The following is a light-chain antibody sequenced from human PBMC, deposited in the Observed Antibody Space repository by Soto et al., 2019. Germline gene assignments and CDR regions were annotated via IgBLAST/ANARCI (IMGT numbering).Light chain of an antibody. Sequence: QSALTQPPSASGSPGQSVTISCTGASNDVGSYNYVSLYQQHPGKAPKLMIYEVTKRPSGVPDRFSGSKSGNTASLTVSGLQTDDEADYYCSSYAGTNIVLFGGGTQLTVL. J-gene: IGLJ2*01. CDR1: SNDVGSYNY. CDR3: SSYAGTNIVL. CDR2: EVT. V-gene: IGLV2-8*01.